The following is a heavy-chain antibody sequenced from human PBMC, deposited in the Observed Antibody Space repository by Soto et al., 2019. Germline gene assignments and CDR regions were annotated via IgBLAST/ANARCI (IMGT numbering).Heavy chain of an antibody. CDR2: ISYDGSNK. Sequence: GGSLRLSCAASGFTFSSYGMHWVRQAPGKGQEWVAVISYDGSNKYYADSVKGRFTISRDNSKNTLYLQMNSLRAEDTAVYYCAKVFTPGGRYYYYYGMDVWGQGTTVTVSS. D-gene: IGHD3-10*01. CDR3: AKVFTPGGRYYYYYGMDV. CDR1: GFTFSSYG. J-gene: IGHJ6*02. V-gene: IGHV3-30*18.